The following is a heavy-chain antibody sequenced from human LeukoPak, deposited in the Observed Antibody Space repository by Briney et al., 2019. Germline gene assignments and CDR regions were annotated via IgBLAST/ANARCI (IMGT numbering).Heavy chain of an antibody. CDR2: ISAYNGNT. Sequence: ASVKVSCKASGYTFTSYGISWVRQAPGQGLEWMGWISAYNGNTNYAQKLQGRVTMTTDTSTSTAYVELRSLRSDDTAVYYCARVDIVVVPAAIRYYYYGMDVWGQGTTVTVSS. J-gene: IGHJ6*02. CDR3: ARVDIVVVPAAIRYYYYGMDV. D-gene: IGHD2-2*02. CDR1: GYTFTSYG. V-gene: IGHV1-18*01.